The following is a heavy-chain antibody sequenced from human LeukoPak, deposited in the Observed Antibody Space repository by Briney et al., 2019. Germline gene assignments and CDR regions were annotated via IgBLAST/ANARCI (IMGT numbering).Heavy chain of an antibody. V-gene: IGHV1-46*01. J-gene: IGHJ4*02. CDR1: GYTFTNNY. Sequence: ASVKVSCKASGYTFTNNYLHWVRQAPGQGLEWMGMIYPRDGSTSYAQNFEGRVTVTRDTSTTTVHMELRGLRSEDTAVYYCARDQEGFDYWGQGTVVTVSS. CDR3: ARDQEGFDY. CDR2: IYPRDGST.